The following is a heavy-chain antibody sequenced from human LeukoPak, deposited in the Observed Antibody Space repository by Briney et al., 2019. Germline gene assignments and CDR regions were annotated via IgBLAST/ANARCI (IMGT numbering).Heavy chain of an antibody. D-gene: IGHD7-27*01. J-gene: IGHJ4*02. CDR3: ASRKLGNDY. CDR1: GGSISSSSYY. Sequence: SETLSLTCTVSGGSISSSSYYWGWIRQPPGKGLEWIGSIYHSGSTYYNPSVKSRVTISADTSQNQFSLKLSSVTAADTAVYYCASRKLGNDYWGQGTLVTVSS. V-gene: IGHV4-39*07. CDR2: IYHSGST.